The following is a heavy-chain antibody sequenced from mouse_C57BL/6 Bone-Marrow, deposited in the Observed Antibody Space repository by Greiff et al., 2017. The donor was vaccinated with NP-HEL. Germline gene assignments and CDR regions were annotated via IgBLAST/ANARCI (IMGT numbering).Heavy chain of an antibody. D-gene: IGHD1-1*01. V-gene: IGHV1-4*01. J-gene: IGHJ4*01. Sequence: QVQLQQSGAELARPGASVKMSCKASGYTFTSYTMHWVKQRPGPGLEWIGYINPSSGYTKYNQKFKDKATLTPDKSSSTAYMQLRSLTSEDSAVYYCARKSRYYGEGALMDYWGQGTSVTVSS. CDR3: ARKSRYYGEGALMDY. CDR1: GYTFTSYT. CDR2: INPSSGYT.